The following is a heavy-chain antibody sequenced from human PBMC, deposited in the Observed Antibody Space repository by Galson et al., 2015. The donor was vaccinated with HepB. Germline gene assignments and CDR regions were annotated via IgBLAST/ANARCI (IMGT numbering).Heavy chain of an antibody. V-gene: IGHV3-21*01. J-gene: IGHJ6*02. D-gene: IGHD2-2*01. CDR3: ARDLADIVVVPAAMRYYYGMDV. Sequence: SLRLSCAASGFTFSSYSIDWVRQAPGKGLEWVSSISSSSTYIYYADSVKGRFTISRDNAKNSLYLQMNSLRAEDTAVYYCARDLADIVVVPAAMRYYYGMDVWGRGTTVTVSS. CDR2: ISSSSTYI. CDR1: GFTFSSYS.